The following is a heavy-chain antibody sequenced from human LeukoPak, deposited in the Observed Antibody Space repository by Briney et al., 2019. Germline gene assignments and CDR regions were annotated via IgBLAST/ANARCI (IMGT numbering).Heavy chain of an antibody. J-gene: IGHJ3*01. D-gene: IGHD3-22*01. CDR3: ARTIYYYESTSYFSDAFDV. Sequence: GGSLRLSCAASGFTFSSYWMTWVRQAPGKGLEWVANINQDGSDKYYVDSVKGRFTISRDNAKNSLYLEMDSLRAEDTAVYYCARTIYYYESTSYFSDAFDVWGQGTMVTVSS. V-gene: IGHV3-7*01. CDR2: INQDGSDK. CDR1: GFTFSSYW.